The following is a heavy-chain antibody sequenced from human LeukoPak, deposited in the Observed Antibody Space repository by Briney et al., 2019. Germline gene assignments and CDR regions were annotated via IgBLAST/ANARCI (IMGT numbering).Heavy chain of an antibody. CDR1: GFTFSSSW. J-gene: IGHJ4*02. V-gene: IGHV3-7*01. D-gene: IGHD3-9*01. CDR2: IKQDGSEK. Sequence: GGSLRLSCAASGFTFSSSWMSWVRQAPGKGLEWVANIKQDGSEKYYVDSVKGRFTISRDSAKNSLYLQMNSLRAEDTAVYYCAREIRNTYYDILTGYYLDYWGQGTLVTVSS. CDR3: AREIRNTYYDILTGYYLDY.